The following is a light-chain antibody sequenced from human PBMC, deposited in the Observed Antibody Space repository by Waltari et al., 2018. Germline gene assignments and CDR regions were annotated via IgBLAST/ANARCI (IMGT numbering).Light chain of an antibody. CDR1: QSIFSS. V-gene: IGKV6-21*02. CDR2: YAS. Sequence: EIVLPQSQDFQPVTLKHKVTSTCRASQSIFSSLHWYQQKPEQSPKLLIKYASQPISGVPARFSGSGSGTDFTLTINSLEAEDAATYYCHQSSSIPLTFGGGTKVEIK. CDR3: HQSSSIPLT. J-gene: IGKJ4*02.